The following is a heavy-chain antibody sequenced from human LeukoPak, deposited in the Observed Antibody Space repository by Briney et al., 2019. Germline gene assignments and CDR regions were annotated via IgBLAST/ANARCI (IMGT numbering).Heavy chain of an antibody. J-gene: IGHJ4*02. CDR1: GFTFSNAW. Sequence: GGSLRLSCAASGFTFSNAWMNWVRQAPGKGLEWVGRIKSKTDGGTTDYAAPVKGRFTISRDDSKNTLYLQMNSLKTEDTAVYYCTTAPPIAVAGIVYRGQGTLVTVSS. V-gene: IGHV3-15*07. CDR2: IKSKTDGGTT. CDR3: TTAPPIAVAGIVY. D-gene: IGHD6-19*01.